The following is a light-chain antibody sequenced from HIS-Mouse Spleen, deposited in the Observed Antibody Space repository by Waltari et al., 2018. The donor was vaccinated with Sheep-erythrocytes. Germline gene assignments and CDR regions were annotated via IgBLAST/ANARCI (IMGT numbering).Light chain of an antibody. J-gene: IGKJ2*01. CDR3: LQDYNYPYT. CDR1: QGIRND. CDR2: AAS. Sequence: AIQMTQSPSSLSASVGHRVTITCRASQGIRNDLGRYQQKPGKAPKLLIYAASSLQSGVPSRFSGSGSGTDFTLTISSLQPEDFATYYCLQDYNYPYTFGQGTKLEIK. V-gene: IGKV1-6*01.